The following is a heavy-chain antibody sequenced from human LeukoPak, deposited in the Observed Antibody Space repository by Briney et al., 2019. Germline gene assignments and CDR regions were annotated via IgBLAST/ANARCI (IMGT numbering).Heavy chain of an antibody. V-gene: IGHV3-30-3*01. CDR3: ARDRGYTYGHPLDY. Sequence: AGGSLRLSCAASGFTFSSYDMHWVRQAPGKGLEWVAVTSYDGSNKDYADSVKGRFTISRDNSKNTLYVQMDSLRDEDTAVYYCARDRGYTYGHPLDYWGQGTLVTVSS. J-gene: IGHJ4*02. CDR2: TSYDGSNK. D-gene: IGHD5-18*01. CDR1: GFTFSSYD.